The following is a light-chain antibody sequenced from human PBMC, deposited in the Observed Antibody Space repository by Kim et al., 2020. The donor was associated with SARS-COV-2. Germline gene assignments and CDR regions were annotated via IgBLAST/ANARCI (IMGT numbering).Light chain of an antibody. J-gene: IGKJ2*01. CDR2: GTS. Sequence: DIVLTQSPGTLSLSPGERATLSCRASQSVSSRFLAWYQQKPGQAPRPLIYGTSSRATGIPDRFSGTGSGTDFTLTISRLEPEDFAVYYCQQYSHWPPYTFGQGTKVDIK. V-gene: IGKV3-20*01. CDR1: QSVSSRF. CDR3: QQYSHWPPYT.